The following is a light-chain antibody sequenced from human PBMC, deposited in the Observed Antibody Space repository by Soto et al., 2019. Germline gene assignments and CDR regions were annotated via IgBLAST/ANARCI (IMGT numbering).Light chain of an antibody. V-gene: IGKV3-15*01. Sequence: EIVMTQSPATLSVSPGEGATLSCRASQTVSSNLAWYQQKPGQAPRLLIYGASTRATGIPARFSGSGSGTEFNLTISSLQSEDFAAYYCHQYNNWPLTFGGGTKVEIK. CDR2: GAS. CDR1: QTVSSN. J-gene: IGKJ4*01. CDR3: HQYNNWPLT.